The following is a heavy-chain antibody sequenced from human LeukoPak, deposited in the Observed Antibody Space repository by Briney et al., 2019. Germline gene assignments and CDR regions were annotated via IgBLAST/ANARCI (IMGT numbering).Heavy chain of an antibody. J-gene: IGHJ4*02. V-gene: IGHV4-59*08. CDR2: IYYSGST. Sequence: PSETLSLTCTVSGDSISRYYWSWIRQPPGKGLEWIGYIYYSGSTNYDPSLKSRVTISVDTSKNQFSLKLRSVTAADTALYYCATTMVRGTYYFDDWGQGTLVTVSS. CDR1: GDSISRYY. CDR3: ATTMVRGTYYFDD. D-gene: IGHD3-10*01.